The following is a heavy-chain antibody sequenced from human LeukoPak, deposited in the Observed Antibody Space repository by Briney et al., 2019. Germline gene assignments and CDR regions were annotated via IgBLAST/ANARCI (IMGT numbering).Heavy chain of an antibody. Sequence: PGGSLRLSCAASGFTFSSYGMHWVRQAPGKGLEWVAVISYDGSNKYYADSVKGRFTISRDNSKNTLYLQMNSLRAEDTAVYYCAHDGGYWGQGTLVTVSS. V-gene: IGHV3-30*03. CDR3: AHDGGY. CDR1: GFTFSSYG. CDR2: ISYDGSNK. J-gene: IGHJ4*02. D-gene: IGHD3-16*01.